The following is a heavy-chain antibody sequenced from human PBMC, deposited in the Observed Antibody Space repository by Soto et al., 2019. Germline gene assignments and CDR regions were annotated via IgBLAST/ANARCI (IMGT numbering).Heavy chain of an antibody. D-gene: IGHD6-13*01. CDR1: GFTFSSYA. CDR2: ISGGTSGT. Sequence: EVQLLESGGGLVQPGGSLRLSCAASGFTFSSYAMSWVRQAPGKGLEWVSAISGGTSGTYYADSVKGRFTISRDNSKNTLNVQMNSLRAEHTAVYYCAKERWAAAGTPTLDYWGQGTLVTVSS. J-gene: IGHJ4*02. CDR3: AKERWAAAGTPTLDY. V-gene: IGHV3-23*01.